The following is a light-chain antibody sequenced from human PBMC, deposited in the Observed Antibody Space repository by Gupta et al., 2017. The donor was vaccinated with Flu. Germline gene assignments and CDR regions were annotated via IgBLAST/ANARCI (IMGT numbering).Light chain of an antibody. CDR1: QSLLQSEGYDY. Sequence: DIVMTQSPLSLSVTPGEPASISCTSSQSLLQSEGYDYLAWYLQKPGQSPHLLIYLSSSRASGVPDRFSGSGSGTNFTLKLSRVGAEDVGVYYCMQAQQTPYTFGQGTKLDIK. CDR3: MQAQQTPYT. V-gene: IGKV2-28*01. CDR2: LSS. J-gene: IGKJ2*01.